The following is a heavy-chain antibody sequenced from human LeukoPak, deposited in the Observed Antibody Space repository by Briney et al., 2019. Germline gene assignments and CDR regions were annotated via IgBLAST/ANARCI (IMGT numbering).Heavy chain of an antibody. CDR1: GFTFSSYS. V-gene: IGHV3-21*01. CDR3: ARSGVVTVIRDNCFDP. Sequence: GGSLRLSCAASGFTFSSYSMHWVRQAPGKGLEWVSSISTSGSYIYYADSLKGRFTISRDNAKNSLFLQMNSLRAEDTAVYYCARSGVVTVIRDNCFDPWGQRTLVTVSS. D-gene: IGHD4-23*01. J-gene: IGHJ5*02. CDR2: ISTSGSYI.